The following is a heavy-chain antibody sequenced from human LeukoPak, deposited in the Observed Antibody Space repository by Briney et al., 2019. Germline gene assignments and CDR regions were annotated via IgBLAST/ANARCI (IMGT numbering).Heavy chain of an antibody. CDR3: ARDRFVVVPAASYYHYMDV. D-gene: IGHD2-2*01. Sequence: GGSLRLSCAASGFTFSSYGMHWVRQAPGKGLEWVAVIWYDGSNKYYADSVKGRFTISRDNSKNTLYLQMNSLRAEDTAVYYCARDRFVVVPAASYYHYMDVWGKGTTVTVSS. CDR2: IWYDGSNK. J-gene: IGHJ6*03. V-gene: IGHV3-33*01. CDR1: GFTFSSYG.